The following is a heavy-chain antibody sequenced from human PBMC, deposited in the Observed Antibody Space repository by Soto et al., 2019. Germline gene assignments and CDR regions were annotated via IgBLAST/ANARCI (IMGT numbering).Heavy chain of an antibody. V-gene: IGHV3-15*01. CDR3: TTDRTAPGGPQFDY. CDR1: GFTFSNAW. CDR2: IKNKADGGTT. J-gene: IGHJ4*02. D-gene: IGHD2-15*01. Sequence: GSLRLSCATSGFTFSNAWMSWVRQAPGKGLEWVGRIKNKADGGTTDYAAPVKDRFTISRDDSKSTLSLQMNSLKTEDTALYYCTTDRTAPGGPQFDYWGQGILVTAPQ.